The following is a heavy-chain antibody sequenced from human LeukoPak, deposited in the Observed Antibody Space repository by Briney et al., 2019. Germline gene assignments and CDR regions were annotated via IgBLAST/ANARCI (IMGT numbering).Heavy chain of an antibody. CDR3: ARLRGWNFDY. J-gene: IGHJ4*02. D-gene: IGHD2-15*01. V-gene: IGHV3-30*03. CDR2: ISYDGSNK. CDR1: GFTFSSYG. Sequence: GRSLRLSCAASGFTFSSYGMHWVRQAPGKGLEWVAVISYDGSNKYYADSVKGRFTISRDNSKNTLYLQMSSLRDEDTAVYYCARLRGWNFDYWGQGTLVTVSS.